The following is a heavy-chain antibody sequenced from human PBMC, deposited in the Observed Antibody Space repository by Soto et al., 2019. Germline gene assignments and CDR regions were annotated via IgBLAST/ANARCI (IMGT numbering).Heavy chain of an antibody. Sequence: GGSLRLSCAASGFTFSSYWMSWVRQAPGKGLEWVANIKHGSSDKYYVDSVKGRFTISRDNAKNSLYLQMNSLRAEDTAVYYCAREASREYSGYVHDAFDIWGQGTMVTVSS. CDR2: IKHGSSDK. J-gene: IGHJ3*02. CDR3: AREASREYSGYVHDAFDI. D-gene: IGHD5-12*01. CDR1: GFTFSSYW. V-gene: IGHV3-7*01.